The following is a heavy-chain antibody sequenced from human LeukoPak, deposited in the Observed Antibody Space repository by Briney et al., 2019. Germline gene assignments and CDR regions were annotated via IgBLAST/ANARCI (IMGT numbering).Heavy chain of an antibody. J-gene: IGHJ4*02. V-gene: IGHV3-23*01. D-gene: IGHD1-26*01. CDR3: ATVGGGSSRPYYFDY. CDR1: RFTFSSYA. Sequence: GGSLRLSCAASRFTFSSYAMSWVRQAPGKGLEWVSTISGSGDSTYYADSVKGRFTISRDNSKNTLFLQINSLRADDAAVYYCATVGGGSSRPYYFDYWGQGALVTVSS. CDR2: ISGSGDST.